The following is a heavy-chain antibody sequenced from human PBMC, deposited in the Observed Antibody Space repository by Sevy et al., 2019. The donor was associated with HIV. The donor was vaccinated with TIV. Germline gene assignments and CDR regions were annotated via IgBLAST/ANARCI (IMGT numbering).Heavy chain of an antibody. J-gene: IGHJ6*02. CDR1: GFTFSGYA. D-gene: IGHD2-2*01. CDR2: INGKGRST. V-gene: IGHV3-23*01. Sequence: GGSLRLSCAASGFTFSGYAMNWVRQAPGKGLEWVSAINGKGRSTHYADSVEGRFTISRDNSKNTLYLQMNSLRAEDTAVYYCAKTINSRGGVVPAANYYYYGLDVWGQGTTVTVSS. CDR3: AKTINSRGGVVPAANYYYYGLDV.